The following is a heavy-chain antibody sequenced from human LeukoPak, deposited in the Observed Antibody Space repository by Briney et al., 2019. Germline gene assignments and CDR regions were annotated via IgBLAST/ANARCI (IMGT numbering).Heavy chain of an antibody. V-gene: IGHV3-30*02. CDR1: GFTFSSYG. D-gene: IGHD7-27*01. CDR2: IRHGGTTK. J-gene: IGHJ4*02. Sequence: GGCLSLSCPASGFTFSSYGMHWVRQAPGRGREWVAFIRHGGTTKYYADSVKGRFTISRDNSKNTLYLQMNSLRPEDTAVYYCAKDDGPGFDYWGQGTLVTVSS. CDR3: AKDDGPGFDY.